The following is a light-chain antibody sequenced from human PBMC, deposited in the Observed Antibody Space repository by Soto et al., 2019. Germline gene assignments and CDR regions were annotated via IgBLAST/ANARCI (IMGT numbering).Light chain of an antibody. CDR3: QQYNNWPPAIT. CDR1: HSVSSN. CDR2: GAS. V-gene: IGKV3-15*01. J-gene: IGKJ5*01. Sequence: IVMTQSPATLSVSPGERATLSCRASHSVSSNLAWYQQKPGQAPRLLIYGASTRATGIPARFSGSGSGTEFTLTISSLQSEDFAVYCCQQYNNWPPAITFGQGTRLEIK.